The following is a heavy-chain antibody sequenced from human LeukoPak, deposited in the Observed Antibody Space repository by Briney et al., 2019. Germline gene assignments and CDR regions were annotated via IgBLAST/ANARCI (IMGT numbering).Heavy chain of an antibody. CDR1: GDSISSYY. V-gene: IGHV4-4*07. CDR3: ARDSGNYPYYFDY. CDR2: IYTSGST. Sequence: SETLSLTCTVSGDSISSYYWSWIRQPAGKGLEWIGRIYTSGSTNYNPSLKSRVTMSLDTSKNQFSLKLNSVTAADMAVYYCARDSGNYPYYFDYWGQGTLVTVSS. D-gene: IGHD1-26*01. J-gene: IGHJ4*02.